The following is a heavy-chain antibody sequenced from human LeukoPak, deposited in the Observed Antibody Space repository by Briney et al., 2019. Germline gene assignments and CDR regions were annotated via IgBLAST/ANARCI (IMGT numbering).Heavy chain of an antibody. D-gene: IGHD5/OR15-5a*01. V-gene: IGHV3-23*01. CDR3: AKDSNAGSLRPDY. J-gene: IGHJ4*02. CDR2: ITGSGGNT. CDR1: GFTFSSYA. Sequence: PGVSLRLSCAASGFTFSSYAMSWVRQAPGKGLEWVSAITGSGGNTYYADSVKGRFTISRDNSKKTLYLQMNSLRAEDTAVYYCAKDSNAGSLRPDYWGQGTLVTVSS.